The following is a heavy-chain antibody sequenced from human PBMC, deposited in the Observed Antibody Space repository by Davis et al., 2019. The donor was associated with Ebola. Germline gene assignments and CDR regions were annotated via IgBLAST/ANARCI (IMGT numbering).Heavy chain of an antibody. Sequence: AASVKVSCKASGYTFTSYAISWVRQAPGQGLEWMGRIIPILGIANYAQKFQGRVTITADKSTSTAYMELSSLRSEDTAVYYCARDCTNGVCHYGMDVWGQGTTVTVSS. CDR2: IIPILGIA. CDR1: GYTFTSYA. V-gene: IGHV1-69*04. J-gene: IGHJ6*02. D-gene: IGHD2-8*01. CDR3: ARDCTNGVCHYGMDV.